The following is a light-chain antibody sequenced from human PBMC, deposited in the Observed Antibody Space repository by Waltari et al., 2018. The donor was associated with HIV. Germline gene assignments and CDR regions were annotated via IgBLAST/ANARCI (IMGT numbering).Light chain of an antibody. Sequence: EIVMTQSPATLSVFPGERATLSCRASQSISTNLAWYQQKPGQAPRPLIYGASTRATGIPARFRGTGSGTEFTLTISSLQSEDFAVYYCQQYDDWPPLSFGGGTRVEIK. J-gene: IGKJ4*01. CDR1: QSISTN. CDR2: GAS. V-gene: IGKV3-15*01. CDR3: QQYDDWPPLS.